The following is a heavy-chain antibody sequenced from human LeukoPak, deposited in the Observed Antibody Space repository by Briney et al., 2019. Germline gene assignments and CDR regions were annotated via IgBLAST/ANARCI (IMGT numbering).Heavy chain of an antibody. V-gene: IGHV3-66*01. Sequence: PGGSLRLSCAASGFTVSINYLSWVRQAPGKGLEWVSVIYSGGSTYYADSVKGRFTISRDNSKNTLYLQMNSLRAEDTAVYYYASRSGSYQNWFDPWGQGTLVTVSS. CDR3: ASRSGSYQNWFDP. CDR2: IYSGGST. J-gene: IGHJ5*02. D-gene: IGHD3-10*01. CDR1: GFTVSINY.